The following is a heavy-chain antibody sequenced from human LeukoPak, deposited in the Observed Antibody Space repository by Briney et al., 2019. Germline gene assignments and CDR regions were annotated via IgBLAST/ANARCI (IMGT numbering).Heavy chain of an antibody. V-gene: IGHV1-69*05. CDR1: GGTFSSYA. D-gene: IGHD3-16*01. CDR3: ARDLGGKGDY. CDR2: IIPIFGTA. J-gene: IGHJ4*02. Sequence: SVKVSCKASGGTFSSYAISWVRQAPGQGLEWMGGIIPIFGTANYAQKFQGRVTMTRDTSISTAYMELSRLRSDDTAVYYCARDLGGKGDYWGQGTLVTVSS.